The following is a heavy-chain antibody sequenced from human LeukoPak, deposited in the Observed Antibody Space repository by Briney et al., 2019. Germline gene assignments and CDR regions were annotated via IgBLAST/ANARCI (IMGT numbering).Heavy chain of an antibody. CDR2: INWNGGST. V-gene: IGHV3-20*04. CDR1: GFTFDDYG. J-gene: IGHJ4*02. D-gene: IGHD3-22*01. Sequence: GGSLRLSCAASGFTFDDYGMSWVRQAPGKGLEWVSGINWNGGSTGYADSVKGRFTISRDNAKNSLYLQMNSLRAEDTALYYCARDRDYYDSSGYYSEIDYWGQGTLVTVSS. CDR3: ARDRDYYDSSGYYSEIDY.